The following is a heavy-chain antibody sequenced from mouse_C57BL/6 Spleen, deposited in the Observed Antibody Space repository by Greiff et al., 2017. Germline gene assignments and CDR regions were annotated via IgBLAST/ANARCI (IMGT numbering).Heavy chain of an antibody. CDR2: IDPANGNT. V-gene: IGHV14-3*01. CDR3: AIPLTTVDRGYFDY. D-gene: IGHD1-1*01. CDR1: GFNIKNTY. Sequence: EVQLQQSVAELVRPGASVKLSCTASGFNIKNTYMHWVKQRPEQGLEWIGRIDPANGNTKYAPKFQGKATITADTSSNTAYLQLSSLTSEDTAIYSCAIPLTTVDRGYFDYWGQGTTLTVSS. J-gene: IGHJ2*01.